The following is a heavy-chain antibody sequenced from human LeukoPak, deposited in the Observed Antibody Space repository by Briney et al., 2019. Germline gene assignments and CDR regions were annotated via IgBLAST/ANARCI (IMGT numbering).Heavy chain of an antibody. D-gene: IGHD2-2*01. CDR2: ISYDGTGK. Sequence: GRSLRLSCEVSGFIFSDYAMHWVRQAPGKGLEWVAVISYDGTGKFYADSVKGRFTISRDNSKNTLYLQMNSLRAEDTAVYFCATSGGFVLPNAITGNWYMDVWGRGTSVTVSS. CDR1: GFIFSDYA. CDR3: ATSGGFVLPNAITGNWYMDV. V-gene: IGHV3-30*14. J-gene: IGHJ6*03.